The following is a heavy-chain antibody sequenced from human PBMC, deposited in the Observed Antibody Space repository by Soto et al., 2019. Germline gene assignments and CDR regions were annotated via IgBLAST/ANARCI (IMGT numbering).Heavy chain of an antibody. CDR2: IWFDGSNK. Sequence: GSLRLSCAASGFTFSSYGMHWVRQAPGKGLEWVAVIWFDGSNKYYADPVKGRFTISRDNSKNTLYLQMNSLRAEDTAVYYCARRWLEYGVYYYYGMDVWGQGTTVTVSS. CDR1: GFTFSSYG. V-gene: IGHV3-33*01. CDR3: ARRWLEYGVYYYYGMDV. D-gene: IGHD3-3*01. J-gene: IGHJ6*02.